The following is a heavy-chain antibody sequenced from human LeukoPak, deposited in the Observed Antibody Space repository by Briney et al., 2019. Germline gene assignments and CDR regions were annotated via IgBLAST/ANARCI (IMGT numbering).Heavy chain of an antibody. CDR3: ITDLGEWLGVFGY. D-gene: IGHD3-10*01. Sequence: PGGSLRLSCAASGFTFSNAWMSWVRQAPGKGLEWVGRIKSKTDGGTTDYAAPVKGRFTISRDDSKNTLYLQMNSLKTEDTAIYYCITDLGEWLGVFGYWGQGTLVTVSS. J-gene: IGHJ4*02. CDR2: IKSKTDGGTT. V-gene: IGHV3-15*01. CDR1: GFTFSNAW.